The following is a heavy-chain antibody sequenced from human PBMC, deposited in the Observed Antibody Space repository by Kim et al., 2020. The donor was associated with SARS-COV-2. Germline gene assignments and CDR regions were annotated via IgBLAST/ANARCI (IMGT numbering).Heavy chain of an antibody. CDR3: AIGGYYYGSGSYYGD. V-gene: IGHV3-11*03. J-gene: IGHJ4*02. D-gene: IGHD3-10*01. Sequence: DSVKGRFTISRDNAKNSLYLQMNSLRAEDTAVYYCAIGGYYYGSGSYYGDWGQGTLVTVSS.